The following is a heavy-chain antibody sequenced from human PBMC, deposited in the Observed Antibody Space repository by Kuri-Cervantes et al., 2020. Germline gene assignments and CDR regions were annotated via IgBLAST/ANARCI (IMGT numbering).Heavy chain of an antibody. Sequence: GSLRLSCTVSGGSISSSSYYWSWIRQPPGKGLEWIGEINHSGSTNYNPSLKSRVTISVDTSKNQFPLKLSSVTAADTAVYYCASKEYYYDSSGYYTNWYFDLWGRGTLVTVSS. CDR1: GGSISSSSYY. CDR2: INHSGST. V-gene: IGHV4-39*06. J-gene: IGHJ2*01. D-gene: IGHD3-22*01. CDR3: ASKEYYYDSSGYYTNWYFDL.